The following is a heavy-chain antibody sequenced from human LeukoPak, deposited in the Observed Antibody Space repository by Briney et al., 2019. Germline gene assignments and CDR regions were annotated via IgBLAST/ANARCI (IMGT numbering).Heavy chain of an antibody. CDR1: GYTFTDYY. Sequence: GATVKISCKASGYTFTDYYMHWVQQAPGKGLEWMGRVDPEDGETIYAEKFQGRVTITADTSTDTAYMELSSLRSEDTAVYYCAKDGGQYGDPPNDYWGQGTLVTVSS. D-gene: IGHD4-17*01. CDR2: VDPEDGET. CDR3: AKDGGQYGDPPNDY. V-gene: IGHV1-69-2*01. J-gene: IGHJ4*02.